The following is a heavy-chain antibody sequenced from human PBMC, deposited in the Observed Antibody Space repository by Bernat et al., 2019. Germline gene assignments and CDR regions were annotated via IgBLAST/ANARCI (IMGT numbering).Heavy chain of an antibody. CDR3: ARGTPWGSGYYHYYYYMDF. V-gene: IGHV4-59*01. CDR1: GGSISSYY. J-gene: IGHJ6*03. CDR2: IYYSGST. Sequence: QVQLQESGPGLVKPSETLSLTCTVSGGSISSYYWSWIRQPPGKGLEWIGYIYYSGSTNYNPSLKGRVTISVDTSKNQFSLELSSVTAADTAVYYCARGTPWGSGYYHYYYYMDFWDKGTTVTVSS. D-gene: IGHD3-3*01.